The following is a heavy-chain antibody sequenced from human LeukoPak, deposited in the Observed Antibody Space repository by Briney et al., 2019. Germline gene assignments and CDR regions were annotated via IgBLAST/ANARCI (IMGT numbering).Heavy chain of an antibody. J-gene: IGHJ4*02. CDR2: INPNSGGT. D-gene: IGHD2-2*01. CDR3: ARDGGGYQLPHPPDY. Sequence: ASVKVSCKASGYTFTGYYMHWVRQAPGQGLEWMGWINPNSGGTNYAQKFQGRVTMTRDTSISTAYMELSRLRSDDTAVYYCARDGGGYQLPHPPDYWGQGTLVTVSS. V-gene: IGHV1-2*02. CDR1: GYTFTGYY.